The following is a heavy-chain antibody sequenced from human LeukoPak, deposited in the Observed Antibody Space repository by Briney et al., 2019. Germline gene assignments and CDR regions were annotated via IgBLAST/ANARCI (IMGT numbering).Heavy chain of an antibody. CDR2: ISYDGRNK. Sequence: GRSLRLSCAASGFTFSSYAMHWVRQAPGKGLQWVTLISYDGRNKYYADSVKGRFTISRDNSKNTLYLQMNSLRAEDTAVYYCAKGDRYYGSGASFDYWGQGTLVTVSS. CDR3: AKGDRYYGSGASFDY. D-gene: IGHD3-10*01. J-gene: IGHJ4*02. V-gene: IGHV3-30*04. CDR1: GFTFSSYA.